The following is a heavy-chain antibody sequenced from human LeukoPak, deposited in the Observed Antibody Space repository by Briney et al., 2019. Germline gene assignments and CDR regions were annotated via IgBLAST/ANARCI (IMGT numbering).Heavy chain of an antibody. D-gene: IGHD6-19*01. CDR2: IYYSGST. CDR1: GGSVSSGNYY. CDR3: ARLYSSGWHYFDY. Sequence: SETLSLTCIVSGGSVSSGNYYWSWIRQPPGKGLEWIGYIYYSGSTNYSPSLKSRVTTSVDTSKNQFSLKLSSVTAADTAVYYCARLYSSGWHYFDYWGQGTLVTVSS. V-gene: IGHV4-61*01. J-gene: IGHJ4*02.